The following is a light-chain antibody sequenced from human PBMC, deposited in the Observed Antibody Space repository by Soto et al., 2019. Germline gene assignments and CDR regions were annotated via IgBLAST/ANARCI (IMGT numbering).Light chain of an antibody. V-gene: IGKV1-5*01. CDR3: HQYGSSPPIT. CDR2: DAS. J-gene: IGKJ5*01. Sequence: DIQMSQSPSTLSASVGDRVTITCRASQSISNRLAWYQQKPGKAPKVLIYDASNLESGVPSRFTGSGSGTEFTLTITNLQPEDFATYYCHQYGSSPPITFGQGTRLEIK. CDR1: QSISNR.